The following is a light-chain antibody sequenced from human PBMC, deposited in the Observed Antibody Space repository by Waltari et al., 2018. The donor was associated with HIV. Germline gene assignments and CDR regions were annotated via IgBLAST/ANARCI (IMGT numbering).Light chain of an antibody. V-gene: IGLV6-57*01. J-gene: IGLJ2*01. CDR3: QYYDINNRVV. CDR1: SANDSRTA. Sequence: NFMPTKPHSVSESPGQTVTISCPRRSANDSRTARQTFRHRPGSPPLTLIFEANQRPTGVPNLFSGTVDSSSNSSSLIFSELPTEDEADYYCQYYDINNRVVFGGGTAVTVL. CDR2: EAN.